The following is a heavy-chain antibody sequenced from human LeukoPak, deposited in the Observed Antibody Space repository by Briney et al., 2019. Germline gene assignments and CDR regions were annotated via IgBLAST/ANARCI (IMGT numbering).Heavy chain of an antibody. J-gene: IGHJ4*02. CDR2: IYHSGST. CDR1: GYSISSGYY. V-gene: IGHV4-38-2*02. D-gene: IGHD3-22*01. CDR3: AREVYYYDSSGYYPLYYFDY. Sequence: PPETLSLTCTVSGYSISSGYYWGWIRQPPGKGLEWIASIYHSGSTYYNPSLKSRVTISVDTSKNQFSLKLSSVTAADTAVYYCAREVYYYDSSGYYPLYYFDYWGQGTLVTVSS.